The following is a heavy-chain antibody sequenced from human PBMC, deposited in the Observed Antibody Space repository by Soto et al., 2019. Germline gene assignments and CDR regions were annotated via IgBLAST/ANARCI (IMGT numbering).Heavy chain of an antibody. Sequence: PGGSLRLSCAASGFTVSSNYMSWVRQAPGKGLEWVSVIYSGGSTYYADSVKGRFTISRDNSKNTLYLQMNSLRAEDTAVYYCARVCYNWNDVNWFDPWGQGTLVTVS. V-gene: IGHV3-66*01. J-gene: IGHJ5*02. CDR1: GFTVSSNY. CDR2: IYSGGST. D-gene: IGHD1-20*01. CDR3: ARVCYNWNDVNWFDP.